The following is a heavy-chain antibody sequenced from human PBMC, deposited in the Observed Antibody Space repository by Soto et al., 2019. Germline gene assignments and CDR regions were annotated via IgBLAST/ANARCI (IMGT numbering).Heavy chain of an antibody. CDR3: AKDWPGSWYPVDY. Sequence: EVQLLESGGGLIQPGGSLRLSCAASGFTFSSYAMSWVRQAPGKGLEWVSAISTSGGSTYYAESVKGRFTISRDNSKNMVYLEMNSLRVEDTAVYYCAKDWPGSWYPVDYWGQGTLVTVSS. D-gene: IGHD6-13*01. J-gene: IGHJ4*02. CDR2: ISTSGGST. V-gene: IGHV3-23*01. CDR1: GFTFSSYA.